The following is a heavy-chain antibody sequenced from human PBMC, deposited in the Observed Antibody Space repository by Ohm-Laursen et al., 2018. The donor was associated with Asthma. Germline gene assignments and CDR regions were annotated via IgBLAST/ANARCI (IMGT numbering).Heavy chain of an antibody. Sequence: ASVKVSCKASGYTFTSYYMHWVRQAPGQGLEWMGWISAYNGNTNYAQKLQGRVTMTTDTSTSTAYMELRSLRSDDTAVYYCALSYYDSSGRYYYYGMDVWGQGTTVTVSS. D-gene: IGHD3-22*01. CDR3: ALSYYDSSGRYYYYGMDV. CDR2: ISAYNGNT. CDR1: GYTFTSYY. V-gene: IGHV1-18*04. J-gene: IGHJ6*02.